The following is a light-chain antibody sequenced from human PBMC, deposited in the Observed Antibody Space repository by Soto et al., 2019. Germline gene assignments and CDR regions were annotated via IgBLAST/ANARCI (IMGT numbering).Light chain of an antibody. CDR3: QQYSSYWT. V-gene: IGKV1-5*01. CDR2: DAS. J-gene: IGKJ1*01. Sequence: DIQITQSPSTLSASVGDRVTITCRASQSISSWLAWYQQKPGKAPKFLIYDASNLESGVPSRFSGSGSGTEFTLTISSLQPDDFETYYCQQYSSYWTFGQGTKV. CDR1: QSISSW.